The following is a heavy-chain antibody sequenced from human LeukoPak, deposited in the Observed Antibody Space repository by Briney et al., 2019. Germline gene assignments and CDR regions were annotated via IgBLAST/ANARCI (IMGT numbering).Heavy chain of an antibody. CDR3: ARAFEAGAWFGMDV. J-gene: IGHJ6*02. Sequence: GGSLRLSCAASRFIFSRYSMNWVRQAPGKGLELISYISSSSSTIYYADSVKGRFTISRDNAKNSLYLQMNGLRDEDTAVYYCARAFEAGAWFGMDVWGQRTTVTASS. CDR2: ISSSSSTI. V-gene: IGHV3-48*02. CDR1: RFIFSRYS. D-gene: IGHD3-9*01.